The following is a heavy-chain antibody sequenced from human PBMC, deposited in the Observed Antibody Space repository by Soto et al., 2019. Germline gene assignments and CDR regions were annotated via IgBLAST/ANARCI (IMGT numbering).Heavy chain of an antibody. D-gene: IGHD3-16*01. CDR2: IYNSATT. Sequence: WTWIRQPPGKGLEWIGYIYNSATTKYNPPLKSRVTISVDTSKNQFSLKLSSVTTADTAVYYCARGRFDFIWGTPAPYLDYWGQGALVTVSS. CDR3: ARGRFDFIWGTPAPYLDY. V-gene: IGHV4-59*01. J-gene: IGHJ4*02.